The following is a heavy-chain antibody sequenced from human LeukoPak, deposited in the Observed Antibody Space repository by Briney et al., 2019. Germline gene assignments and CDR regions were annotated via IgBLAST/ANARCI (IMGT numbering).Heavy chain of an antibody. CDR2: IYYSGST. Sequence: SETLSLTCTVSGVSISSSSYEWGGVRQPRGKGLEWIGSIYYSGSTYYNPAGKSQFTKTVETSKNQFSLKLSSVTAADTAVYYCARQLRNYDILTGYSYYFDYWGQGTLVTVSS. D-gene: IGHD3-9*01. J-gene: IGHJ4*02. CDR1: GVSISSSSYE. V-gene: IGHV4-39*01. CDR3: ARQLRNYDILTGYSYYFDY.